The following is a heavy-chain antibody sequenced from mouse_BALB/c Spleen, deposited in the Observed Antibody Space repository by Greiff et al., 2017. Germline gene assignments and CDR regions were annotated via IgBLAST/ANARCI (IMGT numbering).Heavy chain of an antibody. D-gene: IGHD2-1*01. J-gene: IGHJ1*01. CDR1: GYTFTNYW. V-gene: IGHV1-63*02. CDR2: IYPGGGYT. Sequence: QVQLQQSGAELVRPGTSVKISCKASGYTFTNYWLGWVKQRPGHGLEWIGDIYPGGGYTNYNEKFKGKATLTADTSSSTAYMQLSSLTSEDSAVYFCAKIYYGNYWYFDVWGAGTTVTVSS. CDR3: AKIYYGNYWYFDV.